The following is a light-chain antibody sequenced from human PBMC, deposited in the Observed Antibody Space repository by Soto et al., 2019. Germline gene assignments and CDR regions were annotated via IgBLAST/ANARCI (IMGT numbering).Light chain of an antibody. CDR1: QSVRND. V-gene: IGKV3-11*01. Sequence: EIVLTQSPATLSLSPGERATLSCRASQSVRNDLVWYHQKPGQAPRVLIYSASNRATGIPARFSGSGSGTDFTLTISSLEPEDFAVSYWQQRTNWPPTFGGGTKVEMK. CDR3: QQRTNWPPT. J-gene: IGKJ4*01. CDR2: SAS.